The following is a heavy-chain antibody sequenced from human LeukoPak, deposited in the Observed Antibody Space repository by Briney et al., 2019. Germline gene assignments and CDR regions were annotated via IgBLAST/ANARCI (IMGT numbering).Heavy chain of an antibody. CDR1: GGSISSGGYS. Sequence: PSESLFLAFGVPGGSISSGGYSWSWIRQPPGKGLEWKGYIDHSGSTYDNPSIKRRITISVDSSKLQFSLKLSSVTDADTAVYYCAREHTSGYYLDYWGQGTLVTVSS. D-gene: IGHD3-22*01. J-gene: IGHJ4*02. V-gene: IGHV4-30-2*01. CDR2: IDHSGST. CDR3: AREHTSGYYLDY.